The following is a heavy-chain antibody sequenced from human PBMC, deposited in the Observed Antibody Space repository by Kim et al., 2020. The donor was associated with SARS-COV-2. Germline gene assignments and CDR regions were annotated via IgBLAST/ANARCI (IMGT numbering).Heavy chain of an antibody. D-gene: IGHD4-17*01. CDR2: MNSDGSTI. CDR3: ARVGDYGVGNFDL. V-gene: IGHV3-74*01. Sequence: GGSLRLSCAASGLTFSRYWMHWVRQAPGKGLVWVSRMNSDGSTINYADSVRGRFTISRDNAKNTLYLQMNSLRAEDTAVYYCARVGDYGVGNFDLWGRGTLVTVSS. CDR1: GLTFSRYW. J-gene: IGHJ2*01.